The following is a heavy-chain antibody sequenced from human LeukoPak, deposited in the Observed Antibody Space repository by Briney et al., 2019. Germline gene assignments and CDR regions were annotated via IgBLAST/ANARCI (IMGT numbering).Heavy chain of an antibody. CDR3: ARAEYCSSTSCYEPPDY. J-gene: IGHJ4*02. CDR2: INSDGSST. D-gene: IGHD2-2*01. Sequence: GGSLRLSCAASGFTFSSYWMHWVRQAPGKGLVWVSRINSDGSSTSYADSVKGRFTISRDNAENTLYLQMNSLRAEDTAVYYCARAEYCSSTSCYEPPDYWGQGTLVTVSS. V-gene: IGHV3-74*01. CDR1: GFTFSSYW.